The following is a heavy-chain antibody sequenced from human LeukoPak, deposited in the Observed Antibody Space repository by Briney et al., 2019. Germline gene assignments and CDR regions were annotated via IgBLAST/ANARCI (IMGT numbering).Heavy chain of an antibody. CDR2: INPTSSVT. CDR1: GYTFVGYF. J-gene: IGHJ6*02. Sequence: ASVKVSCKASGYTFVGYFMYWVRQVPGQGLECMGWINPTSSVTNYAQHFQGRVTMTSDTSISTTYMELSRLTSDDTAVYYCARGPKSFYYYGMDVWGRGTTVTVSS. V-gene: IGHV1-2*02. CDR3: ARGPKSFYYYGMDV.